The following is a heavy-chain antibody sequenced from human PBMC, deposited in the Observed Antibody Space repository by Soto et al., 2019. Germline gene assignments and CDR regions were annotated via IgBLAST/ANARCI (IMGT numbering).Heavy chain of an antibody. Sequence: QVQLVQSGAEVKKPGSSVKVSCKASGGTFSSYTISWVRQAPGEGLEWMGRIIPILGIANYAQKFQGRVTITANKSTSTACREPSSLRSEDTAVYYCARGGSSSWYGTPIYHYFGMVVWGQGTTVTVSS. V-gene: IGHV1-69*02. CDR1: GGTFSSYT. J-gene: IGHJ6*02. CDR3: ARGGSSSWYGTPIYHYFGMVV. D-gene: IGHD6-13*01. CDR2: IIPILGIA.